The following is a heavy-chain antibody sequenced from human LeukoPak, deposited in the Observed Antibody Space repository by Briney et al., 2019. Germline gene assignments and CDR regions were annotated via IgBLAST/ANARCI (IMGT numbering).Heavy chain of an antibody. J-gene: IGHJ5*02. V-gene: IGHV3-38-3*01. CDR1: GFTVSSNE. CDR3: AKGASSGWLLYWFDP. Sequence: PGGSLRLSCAASGFTVSSNEMSWVRQAPGKGLEWVSSISGGSTYYADSRKGRFTISRDNSKNTLHLQMNSLRAEDTAVYYCAKGASSGWLLYWFDPWGQGTLVTVSS. D-gene: IGHD6-19*01. CDR2: ISGGST.